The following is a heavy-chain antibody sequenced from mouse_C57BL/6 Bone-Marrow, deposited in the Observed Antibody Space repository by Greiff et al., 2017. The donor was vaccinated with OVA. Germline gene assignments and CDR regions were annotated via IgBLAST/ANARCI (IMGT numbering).Heavy chain of an antibody. J-gene: IGHJ4*01. CDR1: GYTFTTYP. CDR2: FHPYNDDT. Sequence: VQLQESGADLVKPGASVKMSCKASGYTFTTYPIAWMQQNHGKSLEWIGNFHPYNDDTKYTEKFKGKATFTVEKSTSTVYLELSRLTTDDSAVYYWARRDWKDYAMDYWGQGTSVTVSS. V-gene: IGHV1-47*01. CDR3: ARRDWKDYAMDY. D-gene: IGHD3-3*01.